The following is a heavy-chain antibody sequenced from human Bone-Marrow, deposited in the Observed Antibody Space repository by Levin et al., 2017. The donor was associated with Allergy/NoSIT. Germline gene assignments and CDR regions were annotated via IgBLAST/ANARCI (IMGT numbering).Heavy chain of an antibody. J-gene: IGHJ4*02. V-gene: IGHV3-74*01. D-gene: IGHD2-2*01. CDR2: VFSDGSIT. CDR3: ARGGCSSTSCLDN. CDR1: GFTFSNYY. Sequence: AASVKVSCAASGFTFSNYYMHWVRQAPGKGLVWVSRVFSDGSITDYADSVKGRFTISRDNARNTLYLQMNSLRAEDTAVYYCARGGCSSTSCLDNWGQGILVTVSS.